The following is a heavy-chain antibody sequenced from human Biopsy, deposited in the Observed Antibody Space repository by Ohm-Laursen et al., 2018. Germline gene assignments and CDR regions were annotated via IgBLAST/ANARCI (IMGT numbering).Heavy chain of an antibody. CDR3: AKDRYNYTPIGGFSMDV. V-gene: IGHV3-30*18. D-gene: IGHD5-18*01. CDR2: IFYDGSNT. Sequence: SLRLSCAASGFTFNNYGMQWVRQAPGKGLEWVAFIFYDGSNTYYADSMKGRFTISRDNSRDTLYLQMSSLRAEDTAVYYCAKDRYNYTPIGGFSMDVWGQGTTVTVSS. CDR1: GFTFNNYG. J-gene: IGHJ6*02.